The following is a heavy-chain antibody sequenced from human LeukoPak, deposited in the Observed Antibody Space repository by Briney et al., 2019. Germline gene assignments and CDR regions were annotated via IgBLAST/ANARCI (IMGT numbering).Heavy chain of an antibody. V-gene: IGHV3-20*04. CDR1: GFTFDNYG. Sequence: GGSLRLSCAASGFTFDNYGINWVRQAPGKGLEWVSRIHWNGGRTGYADSVKGRFTISRDNAKNSLYLQMNSLRAEDTAVYYCARVGGGRNYYYYYMDVWGKGTTVTISS. J-gene: IGHJ6*03. CDR2: IHWNGGRT. D-gene: IGHD2-15*01. CDR3: ARVGGGRNYYYYYMDV.